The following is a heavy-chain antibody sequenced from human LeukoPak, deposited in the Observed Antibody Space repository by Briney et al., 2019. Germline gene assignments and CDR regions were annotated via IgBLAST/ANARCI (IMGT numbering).Heavy chain of an antibody. V-gene: IGHV3-21*01. Sequence: GGSLRLSCAASGFTFSSYSMNWVRQAPGKGLEWVSSISSSSSYIYYADSVKGRFTISRHNAKNSLYLQMNSLRAEDTAVYYCARPGRRQLLHLRWGQGTLVTVSS. CDR1: GFTFSSYS. CDR2: ISSSSSYI. D-gene: IGHD5-18*01. CDR3: ARPGRRQLLHLR. J-gene: IGHJ4*02.